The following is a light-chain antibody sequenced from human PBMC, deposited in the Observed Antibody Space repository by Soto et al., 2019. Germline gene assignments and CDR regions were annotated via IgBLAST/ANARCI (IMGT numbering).Light chain of an antibody. V-gene: IGKV3-20*01. CDR2: AAS. Sequence: IVLTQSPGTLSLSPGERATLSCGASQSVTNNFLAWYQQKPGEAPRLLIYAASSRATGVPGRCSGSGSGTDFTLTISRLEPGDFAVYYCQQYGTPLFTFGPGTKVDIK. J-gene: IGKJ3*01. CDR3: QQYGTPLFT. CDR1: QSVTNNF.